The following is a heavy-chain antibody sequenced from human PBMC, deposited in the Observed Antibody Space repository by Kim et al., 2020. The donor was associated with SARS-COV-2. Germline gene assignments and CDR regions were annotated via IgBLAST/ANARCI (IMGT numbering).Heavy chain of an antibody. J-gene: IGHJ4*02. V-gene: IGHV3-9*01. Sequence: ADAVRGRFTISRDNAKNSLFLEMRSLGVEDTAFYYCAKSIAVAGSLNDPFNYWGQGTLVTVSS. CDR3: AKSIAVAGSLNDPFNY. D-gene: IGHD6-19*01.